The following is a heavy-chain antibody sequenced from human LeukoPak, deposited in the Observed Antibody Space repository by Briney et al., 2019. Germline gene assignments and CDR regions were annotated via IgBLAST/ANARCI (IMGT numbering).Heavy chain of an antibody. J-gene: IGHJ4*02. Sequence: GDSLKISCKGSGYSFTSYWIGWVRQMPGKGLEWMGIIYPGDSDTRYSPSFQGQVTISADKSISTAYLQWNSLKASDTAMYYCAKIDRQYYSRTSCSTFDYWGQGTLVAVSS. D-gene: IGHD2-2*01. CDR3: AKIDRQYYSRTSCSTFDY. V-gene: IGHV5-51*01. CDR2: IYPGDSDT. CDR1: GYSFTSYW.